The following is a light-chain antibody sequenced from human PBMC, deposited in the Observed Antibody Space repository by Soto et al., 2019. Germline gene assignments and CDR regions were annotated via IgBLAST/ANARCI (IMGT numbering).Light chain of an antibody. J-gene: IGKJ5*01. Sequence: EIVMTQSPATLSVSPGEGATLSCRASQSVSSHLAWYQQSPGQSPRLLIHGASNRATGIPARFSGSGSGTDFTLTISSLEPEDFAVYYCQQHSNWSSITFGQGTRLEIK. CDR3: QQHSNWSSIT. CDR1: QSVSSH. CDR2: GAS. V-gene: IGKV3-11*01.